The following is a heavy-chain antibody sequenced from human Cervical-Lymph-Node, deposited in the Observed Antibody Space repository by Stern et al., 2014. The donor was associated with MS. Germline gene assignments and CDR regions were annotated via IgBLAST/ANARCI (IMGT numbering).Heavy chain of an antibody. J-gene: IGHJ4*02. V-gene: IGHV3-23*01. Sequence: EVQLLESGGTLVKPGGSLRLSCAASGFTFSSYAMSWVRQAPGKGLEWVSVISGSDGSTFDADSVKGRFTISRDNSENTLFLQMNSLRAEDTAVYYCAKVYGSGPFDYWGQGTLVTVSS. D-gene: IGHD6-19*01. CDR3: AKVYGSGPFDY. CDR1: GFTFSSYA. CDR2: ISGSDGST.